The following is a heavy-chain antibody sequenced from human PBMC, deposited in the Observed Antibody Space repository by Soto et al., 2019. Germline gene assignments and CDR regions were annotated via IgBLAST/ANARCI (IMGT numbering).Heavy chain of an antibody. Sequence: QVHLVESGGGVVQPGKSLRLSCVASEFTFSGYAMHWVRQAPGKGLEWVAVISYDGRTEYYADSVMGRFAISRDNSKNTLFLHMSSLTAEDTSVYYCARETRAYESDYWGQGTLVIVS. D-gene: IGHD5-12*01. CDR2: ISYDGRTE. V-gene: IGHV3-30*09. CDR1: EFTFSGYA. J-gene: IGHJ4*02. CDR3: ARETRAYESDY.